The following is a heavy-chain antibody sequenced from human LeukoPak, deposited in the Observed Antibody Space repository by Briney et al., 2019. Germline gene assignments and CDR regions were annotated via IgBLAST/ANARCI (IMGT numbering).Heavy chain of an antibody. V-gene: IGHV4-34*01. Sequence: PSETLSLTCAVYGGSFSGYYWSWIRQAPGKGLEWIGEINHSGSTNYNPSLKSRVTISVDTSKNQFSLKLSSVTAADTAVYYCARQRGYSYGTRFDYWGQGTLVTVSS. CDR3: ARQRGYSYGTRFDY. D-gene: IGHD5-18*01. CDR1: GGSFSGYY. J-gene: IGHJ4*02. CDR2: INHSGST.